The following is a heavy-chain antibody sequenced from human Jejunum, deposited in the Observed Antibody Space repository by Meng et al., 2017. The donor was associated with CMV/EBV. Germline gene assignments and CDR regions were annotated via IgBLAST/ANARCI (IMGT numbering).Heavy chain of an antibody. D-gene: IGHD6-19*01. CDR3: AKALMYSSGYYYYGMDV. CDR1: CRSYA. V-gene: IGHV3-23*01. Sequence: CRSYAMSWVRQAPGKGLEWVSAISGSGDSTYYADSVKGRFTISRDNSKNTLYLQMNSLRAEDTAVYYCAKALMYSSGYYYYGMDVWGQGTTVTVSS. J-gene: IGHJ6*02. CDR2: ISGSGDST.